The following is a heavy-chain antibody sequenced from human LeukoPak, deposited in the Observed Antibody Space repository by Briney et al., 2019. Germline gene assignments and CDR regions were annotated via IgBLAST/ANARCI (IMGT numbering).Heavy chain of an antibody. V-gene: IGHV1-69*04. CDR1: GGTFSSYA. CDR2: IIPILGIA. J-gene: IGHJ6*02. Sequence: ASVKVSCKASGGTFSSYAISWVRQAPGQGLEWMGRIIPILGIANYAQKFQGRVTITADKSTSTAYMELSSLRSEDTAVYYCARDSSLPPYYYGMDVWGQGTTVTVSS. CDR3: ARDSSLPPYYYGMDV.